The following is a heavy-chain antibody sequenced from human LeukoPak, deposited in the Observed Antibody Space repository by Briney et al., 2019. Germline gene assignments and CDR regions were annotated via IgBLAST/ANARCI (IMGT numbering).Heavy chain of an antibody. CDR2: IYYSGST. CDR3: ARLYGGNSDAYFDY. Sequence: SETLSLTCTVSGGSISSYYWSWIRQPPGKGLEWIGYIYYSGSTNYNPSLKSRVTISVDTSKNQFSLKLSSVTAADTAVYYCARLYGGNSDAYFDYWGQGTLVTVSS. V-gene: IGHV4-59*01. CDR1: GGSISSYY. D-gene: IGHD4-23*01. J-gene: IGHJ4*02.